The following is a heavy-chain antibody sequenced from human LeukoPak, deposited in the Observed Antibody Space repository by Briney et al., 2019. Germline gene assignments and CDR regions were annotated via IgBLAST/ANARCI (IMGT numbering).Heavy chain of an antibody. Sequence: GGSLRLSCAASGFTFSSYAMSWVRQAPGKGLEWVSAISGSGGSTYYADSVKGRFTISRDNSKNTLYLQMNSLRAEDTAVYYCARCSRSGGSCYAFDYWGQGTLVTVSS. D-gene: IGHD2-15*01. J-gene: IGHJ4*02. CDR3: ARCSRSGGSCYAFDY. CDR2: ISGSGGST. CDR1: GFTFSSYA. V-gene: IGHV3-23*01.